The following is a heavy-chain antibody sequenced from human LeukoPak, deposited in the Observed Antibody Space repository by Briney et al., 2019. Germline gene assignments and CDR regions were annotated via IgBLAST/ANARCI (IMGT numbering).Heavy chain of an antibody. CDR3: AHYYDFWSGPDY. Sequence: SGPTLVNPTQTLTLTCTFSGFSLSSRGVGVDWIRQPPGKALEWLALIYWNDDKRYSPSLKSRLTITKDTSKNQVVLTMTNMDPVDTATYYGAHYYDFWSGPDYWGQGTLVTVSS. J-gene: IGHJ4*02. CDR1: GFSLSSRGVG. CDR2: IYWNDDK. D-gene: IGHD3-3*01. V-gene: IGHV2-5*01.